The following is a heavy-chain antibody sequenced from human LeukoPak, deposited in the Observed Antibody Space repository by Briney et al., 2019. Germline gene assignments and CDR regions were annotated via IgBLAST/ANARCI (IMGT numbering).Heavy chain of an antibody. V-gene: IGHV3-7*03. CDR1: GFTFSSYW. D-gene: IGHD4-17*01. J-gene: IGHJ4*02. CDR2: IKQDGSEK. Sequence: GGSLRLSCAASGFTFSSYWMSRVRQAPGKGLEWMANIKQDGSEKYYVDSVKGRFTISRDNAKNSLYLQMNSLRAEDTAVYYCARDTDYGDDYFDYWGQGTLVTVSS. CDR3: ARDTDYGDDYFDY.